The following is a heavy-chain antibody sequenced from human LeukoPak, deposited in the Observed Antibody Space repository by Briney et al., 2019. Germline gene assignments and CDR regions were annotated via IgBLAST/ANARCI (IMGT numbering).Heavy chain of an antibody. CDR3: AKSSGYSSAAGTGTRRYFDY. CDR2: FIGGGGST. CDR1: GFTFSSYA. D-gene: IGHD6-13*01. J-gene: IGHJ4*02. V-gene: IGHV3-23*01. Sequence: GGSLRLSCAASGFTFSSYAMSWVRQAPGKGLEWVSAFIGGGGSTYYADSVKGQFTISRDNSKNTLYLQMNSLRAEDTAVYYCAKSSGYSSAAGTGTRRYFDYWGQGTLVTVSS.